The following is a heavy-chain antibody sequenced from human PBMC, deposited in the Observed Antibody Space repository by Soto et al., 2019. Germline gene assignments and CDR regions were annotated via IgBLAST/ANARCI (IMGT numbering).Heavy chain of an antibody. CDR3: AVAVAGPTAIGY. J-gene: IGHJ4*02. CDR1: GFLFSSHW. Sequence: GGSLRLSCAVSGFLFSSHWMTWVRQAPGKGLEWVSRINSDGSSTSYADSVKGRFTISRDNAKNTLYLQMNSLRAEDTAVYYCAVAVAGPTAIGYWGQGTLVTVSS. V-gene: IGHV3-74*01. D-gene: IGHD6-19*01. CDR2: INSDGSST.